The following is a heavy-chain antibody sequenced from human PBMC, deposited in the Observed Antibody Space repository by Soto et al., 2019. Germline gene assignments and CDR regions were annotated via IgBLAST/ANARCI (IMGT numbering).Heavy chain of an antibody. CDR1: GFTFSNYT. D-gene: IGHD6-6*01. CDR3: AKSPCSSSAGRVYFDY. Sequence: GGSLRLSCAASGFTFSNYTMSWVRQAPGKGLEWVSTISGSGDNTYYADAVKGRFTISRDNSKKTLYLQMNSLRAEDTAVYYYAKSPCSSSAGRVYFDYWGQGALVTVSS. J-gene: IGHJ4*02. V-gene: IGHV3-23*01. CDR2: ISGSGDNT.